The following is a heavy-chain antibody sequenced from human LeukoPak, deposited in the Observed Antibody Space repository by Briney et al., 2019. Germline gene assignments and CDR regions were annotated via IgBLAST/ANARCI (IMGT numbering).Heavy chain of an antibody. V-gene: IGHV3-30*02. CDR2: IRYDGSNK. CDR1: GFTFSSYA. Sequence: PGGSLRLSCAASGFTFSSYAMHWVRQAPGKGLEWVAFIRYDGSNKYYADSVKGRFTISRDNSKNTLYLQMNSLRAEDTAVYYCAKTFSGYDFDAFDIWGQGTMVTVSS. J-gene: IGHJ3*02. D-gene: IGHD5-12*01. CDR3: AKTFSGYDFDAFDI.